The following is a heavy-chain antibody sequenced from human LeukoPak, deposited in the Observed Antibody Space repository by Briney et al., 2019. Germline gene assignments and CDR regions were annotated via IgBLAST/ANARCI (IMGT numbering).Heavy chain of an antibody. D-gene: IGHD3-16*01. V-gene: IGHV3-30*18. CDR2: ISYDGSNK. J-gene: IGHJ4*02. CDR3: AKDEGGLTWTYYFDY. Sequence: GGSLRLSCAASGFTFSSYGMHWVRQAPGKGLEWVAVISYDGSNKYYAGSVKGRFTISRDNSKNTLYLQMNSLRAEDTAVYYCAKDEGGLTWTYYFDYWGQGTLVTVSS. CDR1: GFTFSSYG.